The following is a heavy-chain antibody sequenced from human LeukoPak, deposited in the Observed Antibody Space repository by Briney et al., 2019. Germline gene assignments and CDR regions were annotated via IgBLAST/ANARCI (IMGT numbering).Heavy chain of an antibody. D-gene: IGHD4-17*01. CDR2: IGTAGDT. CDR1: GFTFSSYD. Sequence: GGSLRLSCAASGFTFSSYDMDWVRQATGKGLEWVSAIGTAGDTYYPGSVKGRFTISRENAKNSLYLQMNSLRAGDTAVYYCARAVADYGDYKDYYGMDVWGQGTTVTVSS. J-gene: IGHJ6*02. CDR3: ARAVADYGDYKDYYGMDV. V-gene: IGHV3-13*04.